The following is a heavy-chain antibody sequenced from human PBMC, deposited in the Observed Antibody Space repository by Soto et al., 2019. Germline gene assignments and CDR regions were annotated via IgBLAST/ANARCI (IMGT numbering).Heavy chain of an antibody. D-gene: IGHD3-3*01. CDR1: GYTLACYY. Sequence: GASVKVSCKXSGYTLACYYMYWVRQDTGKGLEWMGWINPNSGGTNYAQKFQGWVTMTRDTSISTAYMELSRLRSDDTAVYYCARSRVNYDFWSGYFTFSPSPAFDIWGQGTMVTVSS. CDR3: ARSRVNYDFWSGYFTFSPSPAFDI. V-gene: IGHV1-2*04. J-gene: IGHJ3*02. CDR2: INPNSGGT.